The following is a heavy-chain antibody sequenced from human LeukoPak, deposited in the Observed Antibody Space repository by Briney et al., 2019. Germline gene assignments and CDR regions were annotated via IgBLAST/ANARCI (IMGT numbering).Heavy chain of an antibody. CDR2: ISGSGGST. Sequence: GGSLRLSCAASGFTFSSYAMSWVRQAPGKGLEWVSAISGSGGSTYCADSVKGRFTISRDNSKNTLYLQMNSLRAEDTAVYYCAKNIAVAGTNFDYWGQGTLVTVSS. CDR3: AKNIAVAGTNFDY. CDR1: GFTFSSYA. V-gene: IGHV3-23*01. J-gene: IGHJ4*02. D-gene: IGHD6-19*01.